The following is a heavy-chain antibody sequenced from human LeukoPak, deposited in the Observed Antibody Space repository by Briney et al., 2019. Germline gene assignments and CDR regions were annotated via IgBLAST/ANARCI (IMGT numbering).Heavy chain of an antibody. V-gene: IGHV3-21*01. CDR2: ISSSSSYI. Sequence: GGSLRLSCAASGFTFSSYSMNWVRQAPGKGLEWVSSISSSSSYIYYADSVKGRFTISRDNARNSLYLQMNSLRAEDTAVYYCARDGLAAATLHWCFDLWGRGALVTVSS. CDR3: ARDGLAAATLHWCFDL. J-gene: IGHJ2*01. CDR1: GFTFSSYS. D-gene: IGHD2-15*01.